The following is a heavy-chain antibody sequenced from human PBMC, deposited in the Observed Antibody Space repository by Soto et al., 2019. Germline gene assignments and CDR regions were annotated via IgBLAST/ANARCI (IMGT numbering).Heavy chain of an antibody. V-gene: IGHV4-38-2*01. D-gene: IGHD4-17*01. J-gene: IGHJ4*02. CDR1: GYSISSGYY. CDR2: IYHSGST. CDR3: ARTRDYGDYGGFDY. Sequence: PSETLSLTCAASGYSISSGYYWGWSRQPPGKGLEWIGSIYHSGSTYYNPSLKSRVTISVDTSKTQFSLKLSSVTAADTAVYYCARTRDYGDYGGFDYWGQGTLVTVSS.